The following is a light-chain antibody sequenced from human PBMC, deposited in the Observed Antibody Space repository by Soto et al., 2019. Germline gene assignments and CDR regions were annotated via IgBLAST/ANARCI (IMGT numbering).Light chain of an antibody. CDR2: NNN. J-gene: IGLJ3*02. CDR1: SSNIGSNT. V-gene: IGLV1-44*01. Sequence: QPVLTQPPSASGTPGQRVTISCSGSSSNIGSNTVNWYQHLPGTAPKLLIYNNNQRPSGVPDRFSGSKSGTSASLAISGLQSEDEADYYCAAWDGSLNGWVFGGGTKVTVL. CDR3: AAWDGSLNGWV.